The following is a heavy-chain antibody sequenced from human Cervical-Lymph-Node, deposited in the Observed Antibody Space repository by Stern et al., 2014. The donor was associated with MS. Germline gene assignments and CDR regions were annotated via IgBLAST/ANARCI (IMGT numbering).Heavy chain of an antibody. CDR2: FYNSGNT. J-gene: IGHJ4*02. Sequence: QVQLQESGPGLVKPSETLSLTCTVSGGSVRSGNYYWSWIRQPPGKGLEWIGYFYNSGNTNSNPSLKSRVTISIDTSKNQFSLKLDSVTAADTAVYYCARDNSGSWLDSWGQGTLVTVSS. D-gene: IGHD6-13*01. CDR1: GGSVRSGNYY. V-gene: IGHV4-61*01. CDR3: ARDNSGSWLDS.